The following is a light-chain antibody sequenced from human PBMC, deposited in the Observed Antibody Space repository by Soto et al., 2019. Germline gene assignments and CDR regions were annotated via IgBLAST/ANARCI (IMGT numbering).Light chain of an antibody. V-gene: IGKV3-20*01. CDR3: QQYGSSPRT. J-gene: IGKJ4*01. CDR1: QSVSSSY. Sequence: EIVLTQSPGTLSLSPGERATLSCRASQSVSSSYLAWYQQKPGQAPRLLIYGASSRATGIPDRFSGSGSRTDFTLTISRLEPEDFAVYYCQQYGSSPRTFGGGTKV. CDR2: GAS.